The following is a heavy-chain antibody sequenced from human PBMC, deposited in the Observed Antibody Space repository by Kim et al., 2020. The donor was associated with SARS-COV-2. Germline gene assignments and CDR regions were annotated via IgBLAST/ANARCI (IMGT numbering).Heavy chain of an antibody. J-gene: IGHJ6*02. CDR1: GFTFSSYS. Sequence: GGSLRLSCAASGFTFSSYSMNWVRQAPGKGLEWVSSISSSSSYIYYADSVKGRFTISRDNAKNSLYLQMNSLRAEDTAAYYCARVIVPAAIYYYGMDVWGQGTTVTVSS. CDR2: ISSSSSYI. V-gene: IGHV3-21*01. D-gene: IGHD2-2*01. CDR3: ARVIVPAAIYYYGMDV.